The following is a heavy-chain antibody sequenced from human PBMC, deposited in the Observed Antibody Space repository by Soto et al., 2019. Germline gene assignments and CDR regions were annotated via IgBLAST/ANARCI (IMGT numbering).Heavy chain of an antibody. V-gene: IGHV4-39*01. CDR2: IYYSGST. D-gene: IGHD6-13*01. CDR1: GGSISSSSYY. CDR3: ARHGEKQQPYYYYYYGMDV. Sequence: QLQLQESGPGLVKPSETLSLTCAVSGGSISSSSYYWGWIRQPPGKGLEWIGSIYYSGSTYYNPSLKSRVTISVDTPKNQFSLKLSSVTAADTAVYYCARHGEKQQPYYYYYYGMDVWGQGTTVTVSS. J-gene: IGHJ6*02.